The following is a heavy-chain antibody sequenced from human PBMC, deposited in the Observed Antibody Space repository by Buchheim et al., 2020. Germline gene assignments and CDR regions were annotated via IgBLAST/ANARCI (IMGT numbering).Heavy chain of an antibody. J-gene: IGHJ4*02. CDR3: ARGVTYYFY. Sequence: EVQLVESGGGLVQPGGSLRLSCAASGFTSSTYWMSWVRQAPGKGLEWVANIKQDGSEKYYVDSVKGRFTISRDNAKNSMYLQMNSLRAEDTAVYYCARGVTYYFYWGQGTL. CDR2: IKQDGSEK. D-gene: IGHD2/OR15-2a*01. CDR1: GFTSSTYW. V-gene: IGHV3-7*01.